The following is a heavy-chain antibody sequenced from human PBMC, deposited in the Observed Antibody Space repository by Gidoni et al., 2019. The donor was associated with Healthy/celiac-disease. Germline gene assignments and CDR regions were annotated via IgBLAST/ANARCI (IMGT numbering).Heavy chain of an antibody. CDR2: IYYSGST. J-gene: IGHJ3*02. D-gene: IGHD3-22*01. CDR3: ARQEEETYYYDSSGYAFDI. CDR1: GGSISSSSYY. Sequence: QLQLQESGPGLVKPSETLSLTCTVSGGSISSSSYYWGWIRQPPGKGLEWIGSIYYSGSTYYNPSLKSRVTISVDTSKNQFSLKLSSVTAADTAVYYCARQEEETYYYDSSGYAFDIWGQGTMVTVSS. V-gene: IGHV4-39*01.